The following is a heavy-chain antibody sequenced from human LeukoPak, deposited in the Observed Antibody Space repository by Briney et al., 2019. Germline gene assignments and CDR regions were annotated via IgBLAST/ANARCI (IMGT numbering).Heavy chain of an antibody. CDR1: GFTFSTYS. D-gene: IGHD6-13*01. V-gene: IGHV3-48*04. Sequence: PGGSLRLSCAASGFTFSTYSMNWVRQAPGKGLEWVSYISDSSSTIHYADSVKGRFTISRDNAKNSLYLQMNSLRAEDTAVYYCAAAGDYWGQGTLVTVSS. CDR3: AAAGDY. J-gene: IGHJ4*02. CDR2: ISDSSSTI.